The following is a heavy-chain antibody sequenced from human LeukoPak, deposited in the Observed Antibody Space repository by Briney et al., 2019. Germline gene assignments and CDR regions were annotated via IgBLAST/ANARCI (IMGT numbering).Heavy chain of an antibody. D-gene: IGHD2-2*01. Sequence: SETLSLTCTVSGGSISSSSYYWGWIRQPPGKGLEWIGSIYYSGSTYYNPSLKSRVTISVDTSKNQFSLKLSSVTAADTAVYYCARATPYCSSTSCYHNWFDPWGQGTLVTVSS. CDR3: ARATPYCSSTSCYHNWFDP. CDR1: GGSISSSSYY. J-gene: IGHJ5*02. V-gene: IGHV4-39*07. CDR2: IYYSGST.